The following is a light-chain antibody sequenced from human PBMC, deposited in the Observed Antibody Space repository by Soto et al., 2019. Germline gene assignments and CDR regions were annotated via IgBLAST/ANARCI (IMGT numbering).Light chain of an antibody. CDR1: QSVLLNSNNKNY. V-gene: IGKV4-1*01. J-gene: IGKJ1*01. CDR2: WAS. Sequence: DIVMTQSPDSLAVSLGERDTINCKASQSVLLNSNNKNYLAWYQQKPGQPPKLLIYWASTREAGVPDRFSGSGSGTDFTLSISSLQAEDVAVYYCQQYYSPWTFGQGTKVEIK. CDR3: QQYYSPWT.